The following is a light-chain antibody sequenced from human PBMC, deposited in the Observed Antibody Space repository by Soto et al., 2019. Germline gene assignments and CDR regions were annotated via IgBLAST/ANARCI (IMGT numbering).Light chain of an antibody. Sequence: QSVLTHPASVSGSPGHSITIFCTGTSSDVGGYNYVSWYQQHPGKAPKLMIYDVSNRPSGVSNRFSGSKSGNTASLTISGLQAEDEADYYCSSYTSSSTLSYVFGTGTKVTVL. CDR1: SSDVGGYNY. CDR3: SSYTSSSTLSYV. V-gene: IGLV2-14*01. CDR2: DVS. J-gene: IGLJ1*01.